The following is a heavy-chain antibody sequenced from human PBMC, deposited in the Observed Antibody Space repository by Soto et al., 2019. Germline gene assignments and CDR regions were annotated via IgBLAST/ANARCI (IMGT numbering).Heavy chain of an antibody. D-gene: IGHD1-7*01. V-gene: IGHV1-8*01. CDR2: MNPNSGNT. CDR1: GYTFTSYD. Sequence: ASVKVSCKASGYTFTSYDINWVRQATGQGLEWMGWMNPNSGNTGYAQKFQGRVTMTRNTSISTAYMELSSLRSEDTAVYYCARGHTGTTSRPLYGMGVWGQGTTVTVSS. J-gene: IGHJ6*02. CDR3: ARGHTGTTSRPLYGMGV.